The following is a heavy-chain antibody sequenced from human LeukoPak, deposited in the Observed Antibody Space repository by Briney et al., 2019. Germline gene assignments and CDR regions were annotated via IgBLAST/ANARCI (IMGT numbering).Heavy chain of an antibody. V-gene: IGHV1-8*03. CDR3: ARGNDYSNYWNYYYYYYMDV. CDR2: MNPNSGNT. Sequence: DSVKVSCKASGYTFTSYDTNWVRQATGQGLEWMGWMNPNSGNTGYAQKFQGRVTITRNTSISTAYMELSSLRSEDTAVYYCARGNDYSNYWNYYYYYYMDVWGKGTTVTVSS. J-gene: IGHJ6*03. D-gene: IGHD4-11*01. CDR1: GYTFTSYD.